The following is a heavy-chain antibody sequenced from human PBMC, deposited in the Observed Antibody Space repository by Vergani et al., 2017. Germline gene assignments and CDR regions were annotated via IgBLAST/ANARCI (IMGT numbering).Heavy chain of an antibody. D-gene: IGHD1-26*01. CDR3: ARAXGGNSGSYYRGYYDYMDV. CDR1: GGSFSGSY. CDR2: INHSGST. J-gene: IGHJ6*03. V-gene: IGHV4-34*01. Sequence: QVQLQQWGAGLLKPSETLSLTCAVYGGSFSGSYWSWIRQPPGKGQEWIGEINHSGSTNYNPSLKRRVTISVDTSKNQFSLKLSSVTAADTAVYYCARAXGGNSGSYYRGYYDYMDVWGKGTTVTVSS.